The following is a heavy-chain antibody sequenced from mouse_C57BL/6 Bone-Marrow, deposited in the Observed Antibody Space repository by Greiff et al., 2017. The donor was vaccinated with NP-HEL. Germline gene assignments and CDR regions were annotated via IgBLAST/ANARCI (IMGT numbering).Heavy chain of an antibody. D-gene: IGHD1-1*01. V-gene: IGHV6-3*01. CDR2: IRLKSDNYAT. J-gene: IGHJ2*01. CDR3: TVRLLRSYYFDY. CDR1: GFTFSNYW. Sequence: EVKLMESGGGLVQPGGSMKLSCVASGFTFSNYWMNWVRQSPEKGLEWVAQIRLKSDNYATHYAESVKGRFTISRDDSKSSVYLQMNNLRAEDTGIYYCTVRLLRSYYFDYWGQGTTLTVSS.